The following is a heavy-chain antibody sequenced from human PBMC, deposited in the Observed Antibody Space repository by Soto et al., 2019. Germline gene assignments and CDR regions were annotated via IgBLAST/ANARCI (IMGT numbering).Heavy chain of an antibody. V-gene: IGHV1-69*08. CDR3: ARDWVVPAARDYYYYMDV. J-gene: IGHJ6*03. Sequence: QVQLVQSGAEVKKPGSSVKVSCKASGGTFSSYTISWVRQAPGQGLEWMGRIIHILGIANYAQKFQGRVTITADKSTSTAYMELSSLRSEDTAVYYCARDWVVPAARDYYYYMDVWGKGTTVTVSS. CDR1: GGTFSSYT. D-gene: IGHD2-2*01. CDR2: IIHILGIA.